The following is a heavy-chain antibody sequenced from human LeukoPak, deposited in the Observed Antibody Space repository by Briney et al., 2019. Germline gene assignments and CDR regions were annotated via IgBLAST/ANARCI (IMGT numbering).Heavy chain of an antibody. D-gene: IGHD2-15*01. CDR3: ARTDAVVAAIDY. CDR2: IYYSGST. CDR1: GGSISSSSFY. V-gene: IGHV4-61*05. J-gene: IGHJ4*02. Sequence: SETLSLTCTVSGGSISSSSFYWGWIRQPPGKGLEWIGYIYYSGSTNYNPSLKSRVTISVDTSKNQFSLKLSSVTAADTAVYYCARTDAVVAAIDYWGQGTLVTVSS.